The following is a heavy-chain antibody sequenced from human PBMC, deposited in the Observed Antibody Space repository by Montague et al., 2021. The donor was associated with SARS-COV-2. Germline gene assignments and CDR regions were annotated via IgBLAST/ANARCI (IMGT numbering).Heavy chain of an antibody. V-gene: IGHV4-59*01. J-gene: IGHJ4*02. CDR2: IYYTGST. Sequence: SETLSLTCNVSGGSINNYYWIWIRQSPGRGLEWIGYIYYTGSTTRNPSLDSRVTISLDTSRDLVSLELRSLTAADTAVYYCARGGGWKRHFDYWGQGTLVAVSS. CDR1: GGSINNYY. CDR3: ARGGGWKRHFDY. D-gene: IGHD4-23*01.